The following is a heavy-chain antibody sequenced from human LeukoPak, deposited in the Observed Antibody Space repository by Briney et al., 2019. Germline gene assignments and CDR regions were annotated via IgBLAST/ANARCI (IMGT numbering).Heavy chain of an antibody. V-gene: IGHV1-69*04. J-gene: IGHJ4*02. CDR2: IIPILGIA. CDR3: ASAPGDYFDY. Sequence: SVKVSCKASGGTFSSYAISWVRQAPGQGLEWMGRIIPILGIANYAQKFQGRVTITADKSTSTAYMELSSLRSEDTAMYYCASAPGDYFDYWGQGTLVTVSS. CDR1: GGTFSSYA.